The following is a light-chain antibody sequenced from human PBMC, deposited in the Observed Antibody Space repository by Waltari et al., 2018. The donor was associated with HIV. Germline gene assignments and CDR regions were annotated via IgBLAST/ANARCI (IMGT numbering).Light chain of an antibody. J-gene: IGKJ1*01. CDR1: QSVNSN. Sequence: IVLTQSPATLSVPAGERVTLSCRASQSVNSNLAGYEQNPGQAPRLHIYGAFTRAAGIRARFSGSGSGTEFTLTISSLQSEDFAVYYCQRYNNWPPAWTFGQGTKVEIK. CDR3: QRYNNWPPAWT. V-gene: IGKV3-15*01. CDR2: GAF.